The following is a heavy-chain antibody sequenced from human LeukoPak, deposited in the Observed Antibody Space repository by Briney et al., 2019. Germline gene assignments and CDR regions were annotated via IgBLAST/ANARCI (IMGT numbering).Heavy chain of an antibody. CDR3: ARDRRYSSLDY. V-gene: IGHV4-4*07. CDR1: GGSISSYY. J-gene: IGHJ4*02. CDR2: IYTSGST. Sequence: SETLSLTCTVSGGSISSYYWSWIRQPAGKGLKWIGRIYTSGSTNYNPSLKSRVTMSVDTSKNQFSQKLSSVTAADTAVYYCARDRRYSSLDYWGQGTLITVSS. D-gene: IGHD6-19*01.